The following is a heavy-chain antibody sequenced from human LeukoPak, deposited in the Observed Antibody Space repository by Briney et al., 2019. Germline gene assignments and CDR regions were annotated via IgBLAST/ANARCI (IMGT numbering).Heavy chain of an antibody. J-gene: IGHJ3*02. Sequence: GASVKVSCKASGYTFTSYYMHWVRQAPGQGLEWMGIINPSGGSTSYAQKFQGRVAMTRDMSTSTVYMELSSLRSEDTAVYYCASPLSTALPHEAFDIWGQGTMVTVSS. CDR1: GYTFTSYY. CDR3: ASPLSTALPHEAFDI. CDR2: INPSGGST. V-gene: IGHV1-46*01. D-gene: IGHD2/OR15-2a*01.